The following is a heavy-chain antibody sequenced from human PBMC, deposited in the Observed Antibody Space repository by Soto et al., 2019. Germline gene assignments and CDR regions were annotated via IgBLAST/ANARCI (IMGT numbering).Heavy chain of an antibody. V-gene: IGHV4-59*01. Sequence: SETLSLTCNSSGGPLSSFYYSWIRQAPGKGLEWIGYIYYTVSTNYNPSLKSRVTMSVDTSKNQFSLKLTSVTAADTAVYFCAVTRGGAHPHDIWGQGTMVTVSS. D-gene: IGHD2-21*02. CDR2: IYYTVST. CDR1: GGPLSSFY. CDR3: AVTRGGAHPHDI. J-gene: IGHJ3*02.